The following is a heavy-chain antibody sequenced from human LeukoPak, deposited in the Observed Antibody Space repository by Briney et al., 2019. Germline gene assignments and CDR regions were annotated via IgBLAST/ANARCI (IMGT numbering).Heavy chain of an antibody. CDR2: ISGSGGST. CDR3: AKDGEYYYDTSGYRYYFEY. J-gene: IGHJ4*02. D-gene: IGHD3-22*01. Sequence: PGGSLRLSCAASGFTLSSYAMSWVRQAPGKGLEWVSAISGSGGSTYYADSVKGRFTISRDNSKNTLYLQMNSLRAEDTALYYCAKDGEYYYDTSGYRYYFEYWGQGTLVTVSS. CDR1: GFTLSSYA. V-gene: IGHV3-23*01.